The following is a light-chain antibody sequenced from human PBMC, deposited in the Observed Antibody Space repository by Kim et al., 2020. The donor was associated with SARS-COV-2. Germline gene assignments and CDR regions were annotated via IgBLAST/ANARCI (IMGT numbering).Light chain of an antibody. J-gene: IGKJ2*01. CDR2: GAY. CDR1: QNVRSSD. CDR3: QQYGSSYT. Sequence: SLSTGERVTLACRASQNVRSSDLAWYQQKPVQAHRLLLYGAYWRASGIPDRFSGSGSGTDFALTISRLEPEDFAVYYCQQYGSSYTFGQGTKLEI. V-gene: IGKV3-20*01.